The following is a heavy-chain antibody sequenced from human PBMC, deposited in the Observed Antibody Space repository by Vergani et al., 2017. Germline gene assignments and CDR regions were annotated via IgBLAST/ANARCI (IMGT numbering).Heavy chain of an antibody. CDR1: GFSLSTSGVG. J-gene: IGHJ4*02. CDR2: IYWNDDK. D-gene: IGHD3-22*01. CDR3: AHRLRDSYDSRGYFDY. V-gene: IGHV2-5*01. Sequence: QITLKESGPTLVKPTQTLTLTCTFSGFSLSTSGVGVGWIRQPPGKALEWLALIYWNDDKRYSPSLKSRLTITKDTSKNQVVLTMTNMDPVDTATYYCAHRLRDSYDSRGYFDYWGQGTLVTVSS.